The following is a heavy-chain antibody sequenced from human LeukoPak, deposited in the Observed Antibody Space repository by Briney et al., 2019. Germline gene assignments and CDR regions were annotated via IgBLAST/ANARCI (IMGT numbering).Heavy chain of an antibody. CDR1: GITVSSNY. Sequence: PGGSLRLSCAASGITVSSNYMSWVRQAPGKGLEWVSVMYSDSRTYYADSVKGRFTISRDNGKNSLYLQMNSLRAEDTAVYYCAREISSGFYFDYWGQGTLVTVSS. CDR3: AREISSGFYFDY. V-gene: IGHV3-66*01. D-gene: IGHD6-6*01. CDR2: MYSDSRT. J-gene: IGHJ4*02.